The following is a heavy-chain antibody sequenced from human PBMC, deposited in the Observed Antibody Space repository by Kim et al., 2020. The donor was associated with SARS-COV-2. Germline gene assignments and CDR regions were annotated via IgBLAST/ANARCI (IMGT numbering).Heavy chain of an antibody. CDR3: ARLHSSAWYELDY. Sequence: YNPAPRSRDTISVDTSKNQLSLNLISVTAADTAVYYCARLHSSAWYELDYWGQGALVTVSS. J-gene: IGHJ4*02. V-gene: IGHV4-39*01. D-gene: IGHD6-19*01.